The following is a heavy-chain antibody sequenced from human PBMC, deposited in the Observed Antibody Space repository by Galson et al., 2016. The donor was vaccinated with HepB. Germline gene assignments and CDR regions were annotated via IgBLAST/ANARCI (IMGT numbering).Heavy chain of an antibody. CDR3: AREVAWGNWYFDL. J-gene: IGHJ2*01. D-gene: IGHD7-27*01. CDR1: GFTFSCCS. Sequence: SLRLSCAASGFTFSCCSINWVRQVPGKGLEWVAVIGSDGRTKFYADSVQGRFTISRDKAENTVYLQMSSLRSEDTAVYYCAREVAWGNWYFDLWGRGSLVTVSS. V-gene: IGHV3-30*03. CDR2: IGSDGRTK.